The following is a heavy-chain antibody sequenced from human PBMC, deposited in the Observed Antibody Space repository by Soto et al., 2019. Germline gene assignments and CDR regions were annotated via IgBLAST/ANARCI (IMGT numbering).Heavy chain of an antibody. D-gene: IGHD6-6*01. CDR1: GFTFSTYA. V-gene: IGHV3-30-3*01. Sequence: GGSLRLSCAASGFTFSTYAIHWVRQAPGKGLEWVSVISYDGSREYQAESVKGRFTISRDNSKNTLFLQMNSLSVEDTAVYYCARLYSSSLVDYWGQGTLVTVSS. J-gene: IGHJ4*02. CDR3: ARLYSSSLVDY. CDR2: ISYDGSRE.